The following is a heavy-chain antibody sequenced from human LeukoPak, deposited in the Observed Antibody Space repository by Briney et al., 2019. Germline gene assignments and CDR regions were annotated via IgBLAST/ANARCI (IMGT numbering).Heavy chain of an antibody. Sequence: SETLSLTCTVSGGSISSGDYYWSWIRQPPGQGLEWIAYMYYSGSTYYNPSLKSRVTMSADTSKNQLSLKLSSVTAADTAVYYCARPYYYDSRIDPWGQGILVTVSS. CDR1: GGSISSGDYY. CDR3: ARPYYYDSRIDP. D-gene: IGHD3-22*01. J-gene: IGHJ5*02. CDR2: MYYSGST. V-gene: IGHV4-30-4*01.